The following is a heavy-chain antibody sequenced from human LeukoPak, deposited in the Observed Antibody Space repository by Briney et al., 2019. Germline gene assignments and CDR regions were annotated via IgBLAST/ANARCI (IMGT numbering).Heavy chain of an antibody. Sequence: GGSLRLSCAASGFTFSSYWMSWVRQAPGKGLEWVANIREDGSDNHYVDSVRGRFTISRDNAKNSLHLQMNSLRAEDTATYYCARDPEMEKGRDGLDHWGQGTLVIVSS. D-gene: IGHD5-24*01. CDR2: IREDGSDN. CDR3: ARDPEMEKGRDGLDH. J-gene: IGHJ4*02. V-gene: IGHV3-7*01. CDR1: GFTFSSYW.